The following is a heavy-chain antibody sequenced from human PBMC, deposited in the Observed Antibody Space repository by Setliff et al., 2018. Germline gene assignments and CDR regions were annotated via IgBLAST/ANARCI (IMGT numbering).Heavy chain of an antibody. J-gene: IGHJ4*02. V-gene: IGHV4-34*01. CDR1: GGSFSGYY. CDR3: ASGGAGFFTSGR. Sequence: PSETLSLTCAVYGGSFSGYYWSWIRQPPGKGLEWIGEINHTGSTNYSPSLKSRVTISVDTSKNQFSLKLNSVTAADTAVYYCASGGAGFFTSGRWGQGTLVTVSS. D-gene: IGHD3-3*01. CDR2: INHTGST.